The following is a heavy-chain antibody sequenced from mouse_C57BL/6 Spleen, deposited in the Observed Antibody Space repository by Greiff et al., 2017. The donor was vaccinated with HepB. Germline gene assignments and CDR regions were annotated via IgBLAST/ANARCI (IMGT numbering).Heavy chain of an antibody. CDR2: IYPGDGDT. Sequence: LVEPGASVKISCKASGYAFSSYWMNWVKQRPGKGLEWIGQIYPGDGDTNYNGKFKGKATLTADKSSGTAYMQLSSLTSEDSAVYFCARSGLLRWRSVYFDVWGTGTTVTVSS. D-gene: IGHD1-1*01. CDR3: ARSGLLRWRSVYFDV. V-gene: IGHV1-80*01. CDR1: GYAFSSYW. J-gene: IGHJ1*03.